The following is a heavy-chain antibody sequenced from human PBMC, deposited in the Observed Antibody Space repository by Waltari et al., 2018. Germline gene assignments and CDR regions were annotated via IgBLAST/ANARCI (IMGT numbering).Heavy chain of an antibody. V-gene: IGHV3-74*01. CDR3: ARGMATITGLPYYYYYYGMDV. Sequence: EVQLVESGGGLVQPGGSLRLSCAASGFTFSSYWMHWVRQAPGKGLVWVSRINSGGSSTSYAGSVKGRFTISRDNAKNTLYLQMNSLRAEDTAVYYCARGMATITGLPYYYYYYGMDVWGQGTTVTVSS. J-gene: IGHJ6*02. CDR2: INSGGSST. CDR1: GFTFSSYW. D-gene: IGHD5-12*01.